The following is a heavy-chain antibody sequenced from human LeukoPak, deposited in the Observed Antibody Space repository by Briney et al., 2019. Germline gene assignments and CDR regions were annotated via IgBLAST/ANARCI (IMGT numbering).Heavy chain of an antibody. D-gene: IGHD3-3*01. Sequence: SETLSLTCTVSGGSISSSSYYWSWIRQPAGKGLEWIGRIYTSGSTNYSPSLKSRVTMSVDTSKNQFSLKLSSVTAADTAVYYCAREDLEWLLYYFDYWGQGTLVTVSS. V-gene: IGHV4-61*02. CDR2: IYTSGST. CDR3: AREDLEWLLYYFDY. J-gene: IGHJ4*02. CDR1: GGSISSSSYY.